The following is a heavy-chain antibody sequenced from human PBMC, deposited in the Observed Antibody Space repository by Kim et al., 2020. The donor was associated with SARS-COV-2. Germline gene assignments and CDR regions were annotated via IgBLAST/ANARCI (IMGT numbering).Heavy chain of an antibody. Sequence: SQTLSLTCAISGDSVSSNSAAWNWIRQSPSRGLEWLGRTYYRSKWYNDYAVSVKSRITINPDTSKNQFSLQLNSVTPEDTAVYYCARGAGIVGAKFPQVVFDYWGQGTLVTVSS. J-gene: IGHJ4*02. CDR2: TYYRSKWYN. CDR1: GDSVSSNSAA. D-gene: IGHD1-26*01. V-gene: IGHV6-1*01. CDR3: ARGAGIVGAKFPQVVFDY.